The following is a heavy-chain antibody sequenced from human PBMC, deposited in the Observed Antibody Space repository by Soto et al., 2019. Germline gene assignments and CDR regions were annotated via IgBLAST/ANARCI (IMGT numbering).Heavy chain of an antibody. D-gene: IGHD5-18*01. CDR1: GGSFSGYY. CDR2: INHSGST. Sequence: KPSETLSLTCAVYGGSFSGYYWSWIRQPPGKGLEWIGEINHSGSTNYNPSLKSRVTISVDTSKNQFSLKLSSVTAADTAVYYCAARELDTAMVLDYWGQGTLVTVSS. J-gene: IGHJ4*02. V-gene: IGHV4-34*01. CDR3: AARELDTAMVLDY.